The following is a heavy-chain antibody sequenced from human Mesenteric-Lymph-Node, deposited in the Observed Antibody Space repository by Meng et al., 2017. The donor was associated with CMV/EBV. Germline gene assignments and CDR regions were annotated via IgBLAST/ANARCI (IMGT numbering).Heavy chain of an antibody. CDR3: ARGFTSYWYFDL. J-gene: IGHJ2*01. V-gene: IGHV3-7*04. CDR1: GFTFSSYW. Sequence: SCAASGFTFSSYWMSWVRQAPGKGLEWVANIKQDGSEKYYVDSVKGRFTISRDNAKNSLYLQMNSLRAEDTAVYYCARGFTSYWYFDLWGRGTLVTVSS. CDR2: IKQDGSEK. D-gene: IGHD3-10*01.